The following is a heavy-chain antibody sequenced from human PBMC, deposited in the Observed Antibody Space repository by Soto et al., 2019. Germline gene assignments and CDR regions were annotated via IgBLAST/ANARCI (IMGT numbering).Heavy chain of an antibody. J-gene: IGHJ4*02. CDR2: IRNKANSYAT. CDR3: AREASPSSGPRDYFDY. V-gene: IGHV3-73*01. CDR1: GFTFSCAA. D-gene: IGHD6-19*01. Sequence: LRLSCAASGFTFSCAAMHWVRQASGKGLEWVGLIRNKANSYATAYAASVKGRITVSRDDSKNMAFLEINSLKTEDTAVYYCAREASPSSGPRDYFDYWGQGTLVTVSS.